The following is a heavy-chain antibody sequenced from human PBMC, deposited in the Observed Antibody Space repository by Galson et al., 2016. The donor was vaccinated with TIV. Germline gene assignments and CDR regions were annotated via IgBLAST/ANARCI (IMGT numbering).Heavy chain of an antibody. CDR3: ARLSGYYDRSGQYIPRSFDY. Sequence: PALVKPTQTLTLTCTFSGFSLHTDGMCVNWIRQPPGKALEWLARIDWDDDKSYTSSLKTRLTISKDTSKNQVVLTMTNMDPVDTATYYCARLSGYYDRSGQYIPRSFDYWGQGTPVTVSS. J-gene: IGHJ4*02. V-gene: IGHV2-70*11. CDR2: IDWDDDK. D-gene: IGHD3-22*01. CDR1: GFSLHTDGMC.